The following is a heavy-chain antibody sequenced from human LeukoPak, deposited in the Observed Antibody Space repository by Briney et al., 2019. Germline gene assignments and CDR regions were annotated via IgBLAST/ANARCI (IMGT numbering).Heavy chain of an antibody. CDR3: AKSPPPSDRGDFSYHFDF. CDR2: IASSLGAT. CDR1: GFTFSTCA. J-gene: IGHJ4*02. Sequence: GGSLRLSCAASGFTFSTCAMSWFRQAPGKGLEWVAGIASSLGATYYADSVKGRFRISRDNSKSTLNLQMNRLRTEDTAIYYCAKSPPPSDRGDFSYHFDFWGQGTLVTVSS. V-gene: IGHV3-23*01. D-gene: IGHD4-17*01.